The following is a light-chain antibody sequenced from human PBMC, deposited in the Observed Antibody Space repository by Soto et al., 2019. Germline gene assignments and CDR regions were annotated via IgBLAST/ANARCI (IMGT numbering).Light chain of an antibody. CDR1: QIVYYN. CDR3: LQYHNLWA. Sequence: ILMTQSPATVSVSPGESTTLSCRASQIVYYNVAWYQHRPGQAPRLLIYRASTWAPGVPARFSGSGSGTEFTLTISSLQPEYFTVYSCLQYHNLWAFGQGTKVDI. J-gene: IGKJ1*01. V-gene: IGKV3-15*01. CDR2: RAS.